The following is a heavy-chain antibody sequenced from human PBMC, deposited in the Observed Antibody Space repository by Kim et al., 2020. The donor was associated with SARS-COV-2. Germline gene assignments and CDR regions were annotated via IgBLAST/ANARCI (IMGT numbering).Heavy chain of an antibody. V-gene: IGHV3-30*18. CDR2: ISYDGSNK. Sequence: GGSLRLSCAASGFTFSSYGMHWVRQAPGKGLEWVAVISYDGSNKYYADSVKGRFTISRDNSKNTLYLQMNSLRAEDTAVYYCAKDRLGIYDFGGLDYWGQGTLVTVSS. D-gene: IGHD3-3*01. CDR1: GFTFSSYG. CDR3: AKDRLGIYDFGGLDY. J-gene: IGHJ4*02.